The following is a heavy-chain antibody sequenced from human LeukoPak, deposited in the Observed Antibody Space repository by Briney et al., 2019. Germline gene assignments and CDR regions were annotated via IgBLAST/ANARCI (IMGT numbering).Heavy chain of an antibody. Sequence: PGGSLRLSCAASGFTFSDYYMSWIRQAPGKGLEWVSYISSSSYTNYADSVKGRFTISRDNAKNSLYLQMNSLRAEDTAVYYCARPGPLGTYYDSSAGADYWGQGTLVTVSS. CDR3: ARPGPLGTYYDSSAGADY. CDR1: GFTFSDYY. V-gene: IGHV3-11*03. D-gene: IGHD3-22*01. J-gene: IGHJ4*02. CDR2: ISSSSYT.